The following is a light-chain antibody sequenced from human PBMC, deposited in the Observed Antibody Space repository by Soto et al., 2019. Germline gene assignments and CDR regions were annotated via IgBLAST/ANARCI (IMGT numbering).Light chain of an antibody. CDR2: GNS. J-gene: IGLJ2*01. CDR1: SSNIGAGYD. Sequence: QSVLSQSPSVSGAPGQSVTIPCTGSSSNIGAGYDVHWYQQLPGTAPKLLIYGNSNRPSGVPDRFSGSTSGTSASLAITGLQAEDEADYYCQSYDSSLNVVVFGGGTKLTVL. CDR3: QSYDSSLNVVV. V-gene: IGLV1-40*01.